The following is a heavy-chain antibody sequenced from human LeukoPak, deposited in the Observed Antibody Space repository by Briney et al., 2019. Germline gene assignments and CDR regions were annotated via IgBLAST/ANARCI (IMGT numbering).Heavy chain of an antibody. J-gene: IGHJ6*02. D-gene: IGHD3-9*01. CDR2: ISSSGSTI. CDR1: GFTFSSYE. V-gene: IGHV3-48*03. CDR3: ARDEWDYDILTGYYNVGGSGEGMDV. Sequence: GGSLRLSCAASGFTFSSYEMNWVRQAPGKGLEWVSYISSSGSTIYYADSVKGRFTISRDKAKNSLYLQMNSLRAEDTAVYYCARDEWDYDILTGYYNVGGSGEGMDVWGQGTTVTVSS.